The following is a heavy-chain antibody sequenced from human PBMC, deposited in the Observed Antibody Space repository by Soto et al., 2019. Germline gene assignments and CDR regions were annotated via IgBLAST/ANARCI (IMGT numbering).Heavy chain of an antibody. D-gene: IGHD3-16*01. CDR3: ARHNGPLYVGYYYDMDV. Sequence: PSETLSLTCTVSGGSVSSGSYYWSWIRQPPGKGLEWIGYIYYSGSTNYNPSLKSRVTISVDTSKNQFSQKLSSVTAEDTAVYYCARHNGPLYVGYYYDMDVWGQGTTVTVSS. J-gene: IGHJ6*02. CDR1: GGSVSSGSYY. CDR2: IYYSGST. V-gene: IGHV4-61*01.